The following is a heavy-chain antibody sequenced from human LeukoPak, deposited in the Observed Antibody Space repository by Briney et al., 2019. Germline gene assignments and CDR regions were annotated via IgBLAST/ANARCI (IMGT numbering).Heavy chain of an antibody. CDR2: IHYSGNT. Sequence: SETLSLTCTVSGGSISTHYWNWIRQPPGKGLEWVGYIHYSGNTNYNPSLKNRVTISLDTSKNQFSLKLSSVTAADTAVYYCARGQGGDSGIWYDPWGQGTLVTVSS. CDR1: GGSISTHY. CDR3: ARGQGGDSGIWYDP. V-gene: IGHV4-59*11. D-gene: IGHD4-17*01. J-gene: IGHJ5*02.